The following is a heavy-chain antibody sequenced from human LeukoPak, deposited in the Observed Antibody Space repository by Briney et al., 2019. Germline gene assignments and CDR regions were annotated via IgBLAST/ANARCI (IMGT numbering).Heavy chain of an antibody. CDR1: GFTFSSYA. CDR2: FRYDGNHE. Sequence: GGSLRLSCEASGFTFSSYAMHWVRQPPGKGLEWVAFFRYDGNHEYYADSVKGRFTFSRDNSKNTLLLQMNSPRTEDTAVYFCASRPTGFDWGPFDYWGQGTLVTVSS. D-gene: IGHD5-12*01. CDR3: ASRPTGFDWGPFDY. J-gene: IGHJ4*02. V-gene: IGHV3-30*02.